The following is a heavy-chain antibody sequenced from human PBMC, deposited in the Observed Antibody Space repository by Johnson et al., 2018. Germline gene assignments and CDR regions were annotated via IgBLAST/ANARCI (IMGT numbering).Heavy chain of an antibody. Sequence: VQLVESGGGVVQPGRSLTLSCTASGFTFSTYGMHWVRQAPGRGLEWVAVIWSNGINKYYADSVKGRFTISRDNSENTLFLQLNSLMAEDTGVYFCVRERAPFDAFDIWGQGTMVTVSS. CDR3: VRERAPFDAFDI. CDR2: IWSNGINK. J-gene: IGHJ3*02. CDR1: GFTFSTYG. V-gene: IGHV3-33*01.